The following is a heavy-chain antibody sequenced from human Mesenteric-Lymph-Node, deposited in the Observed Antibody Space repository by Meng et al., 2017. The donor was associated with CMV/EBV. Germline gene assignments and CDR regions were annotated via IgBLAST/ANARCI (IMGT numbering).Heavy chain of an antibody. CDR2: INHSGST. CDR3: ARGSSYDILTGYFDY. CDR1: GGSFSGYY. J-gene: IGHJ4*02. Sequence: QVQLHQWGPGLLEPSETLSVTCAVYGGSFSGYYWNWIRQSPEKGLEWIGEINHSGSTTYNPSFTSRIIISVDTSTNQISLNMSSVTAADTAVYYCARGSSYDILTGYFDYWGQGALVTVSS. D-gene: IGHD3-9*01. V-gene: IGHV4-34*01.